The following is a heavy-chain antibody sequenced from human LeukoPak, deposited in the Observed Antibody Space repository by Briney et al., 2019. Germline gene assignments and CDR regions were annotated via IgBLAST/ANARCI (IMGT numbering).Heavy chain of an antibody. J-gene: IGHJ6*02. CDR2: SHSGGST. Sequence: GGSLRLSCAVSGFTVSSSYMSCVRQPPAEGVGWVSVSHSGGSTFYADSVKGRFTISRANSENTLYLQMNSLRPEDTAVYYCASGPDYYDYGMNVWGQGTTVTVSS. CDR1: GFTVSSSY. CDR3: ASGPDYYDYGMNV. V-gene: IGHV3-66*01.